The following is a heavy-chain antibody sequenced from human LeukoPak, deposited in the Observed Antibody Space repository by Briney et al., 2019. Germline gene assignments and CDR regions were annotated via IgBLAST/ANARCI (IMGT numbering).Heavy chain of an antibody. CDR2: INPSGGST. CDR1: GYTFTSYY. Sequence: ASVEVSCKASGYTFTSYYMHWVRQAPGQGLDWMGIINPSGGSTSYAQKFQGRVTMTRDTSTSTVYMELSSLRSEDTAVYYCARYRRRYYDSSGYYNYGMDVWGQGTTVTVSS. V-gene: IGHV1-46*01. D-gene: IGHD3-22*01. J-gene: IGHJ6*02. CDR3: ARYRRRYYDSSGYYNYGMDV.